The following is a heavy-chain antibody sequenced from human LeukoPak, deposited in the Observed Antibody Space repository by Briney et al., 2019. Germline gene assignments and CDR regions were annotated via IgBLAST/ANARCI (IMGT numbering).Heavy chain of an antibody. CDR3: ARGCSSTSCYTGDIDY. V-gene: IGHV3-21*01. CDR2: ISSSSSYI. D-gene: IGHD2-2*02. CDR1: GFTFSSYS. Sequence: GGSLRLSCAASGFTFSSYSMNWVRQAPGKGLEWVSSISSSSSYIYYADSVKGRFTISRDNAKNSLYLQMNSLRAEDTAVYYCARGCSSTSCYTGDIDYWGQGTLVTVSS. J-gene: IGHJ4*02.